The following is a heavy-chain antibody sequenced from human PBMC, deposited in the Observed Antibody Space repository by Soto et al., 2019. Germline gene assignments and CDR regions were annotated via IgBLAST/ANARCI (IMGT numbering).Heavy chain of an antibody. V-gene: IGHV3-33*01. J-gene: IGHJ4*02. CDR1: GFTFSSYG. CDR3: ARDEGQLWSETTERFDY. D-gene: IGHD5-18*01. Sequence: LSCAASGFTFSSYGMHWVRQAPGKGLEWVAGIWYDGSNKYYADSVKGRFTSSRDNSKNTLYLQMNSMRAEDTAVYYCARDEGQLWSETTERFDYWGQGTLVTVSS. CDR2: IWYDGSNK.